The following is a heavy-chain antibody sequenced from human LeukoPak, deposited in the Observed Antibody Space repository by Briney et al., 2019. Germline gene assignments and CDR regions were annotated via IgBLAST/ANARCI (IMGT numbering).Heavy chain of an antibody. CDR2: INAYNGNT. CDR1: GYTFTSYG. D-gene: IGHD1-14*01. V-gene: IGHV1-18*01. J-gene: IGHJ4*02. Sequence: ASVKVSCKASGYTFTSYGISWVRQAPGQGLEWIGRINAYNGNTNYGRKLQGRVTMTTDTTTSTAYMELRSLRSDDTAVYYCARDAGKLSCSHWGQGTLVTVSS. CDR3: ARDAGKLSCSH.